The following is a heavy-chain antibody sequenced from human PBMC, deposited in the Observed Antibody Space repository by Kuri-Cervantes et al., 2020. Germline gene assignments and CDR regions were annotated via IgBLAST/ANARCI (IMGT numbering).Heavy chain of an antibody. D-gene: IGHD1-26*01. CDR3: ARHGKNDAFDI. V-gene: IGHV3-74*01. Sequence: GESLKISCATSGFSDFTFSSYTMNWVRLAPGKGLEWVSGINSDGSSTTYADSVRGRFTISRDNAKNTLYLQMNSLRAEDTAVYYCARHGKNDAFDIWGQGTMVTVPS. CDR1: GFSDFTFSSYT. CDR2: INSDGSST. J-gene: IGHJ3*02.